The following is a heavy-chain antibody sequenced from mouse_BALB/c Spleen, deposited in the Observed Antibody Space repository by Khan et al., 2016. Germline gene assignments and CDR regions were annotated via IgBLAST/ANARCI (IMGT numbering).Heavy chain of an antibody. V-gene: IGHV1-7*01. Sequence: QVQLQQSGAELAKPGASVKMSCKASGYTFTSYWMHWVKQRPGQGLEWIGYINPNTGYTEFIQKFKDKATLTADKSYSTVYMQLSSLTSEDSAFYYCARWDMITTFAYWGQGTLVTVSA. CDR3: ARWDMITTFAY. D-gene: IGHD2-4*01. CDR2: INPNTGYT. J-gene: IGHJ3*01. CDR1: GYTFTSYW.